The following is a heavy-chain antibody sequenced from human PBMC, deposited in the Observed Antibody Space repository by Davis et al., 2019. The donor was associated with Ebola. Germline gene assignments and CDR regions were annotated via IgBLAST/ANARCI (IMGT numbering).Heavy chain of an antibody. Sequence: ASVKVSCKASGYTFTGYYMHWVRQAPGQGLEWMGWINPNSGGTNYAQKFQGRVTMTRDTSISTAYMELSRLRSDDTAVYYCARVRGIVVVVAAAGAFDYWGQGTLVTVSS. D-gene: IGHD2-15*01. CDR3: ARVRGIVVVVAAAGAFDY. J-gene: IGHJ4*02. CDR1: GYTFTGYY. V-gene: IGHV1-2*02. CDR2: INPNSGGT.